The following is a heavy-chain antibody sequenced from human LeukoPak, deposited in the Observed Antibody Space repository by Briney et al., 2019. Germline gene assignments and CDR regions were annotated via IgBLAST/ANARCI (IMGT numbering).Heavy chain of an antibody. V-gene: IGHV4-59*01. J-gene: IGHJ4*02. CDR2: IDYSGDT. D-gene: IGHD3-10*01. Sequence: PSETLSLTCTVSGGSISTYYWSWIRQPPGERLEWIGCIDYSGDTNYNPSLNSRVTISVDTSKNRVSLKLNSLTAADTAVYYCARSTYYGSGNDFWGQGILVTVSS. CDR1: GGSISTYY. CDR3: ARSTYYGSGNDF.